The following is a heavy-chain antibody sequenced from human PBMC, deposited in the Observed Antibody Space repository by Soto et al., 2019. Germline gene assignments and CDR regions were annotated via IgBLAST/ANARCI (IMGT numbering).Heavy chain of an antibody. Sequence: SETLSLTCAVSSASISSRGYSWSWVRQPPGKGLEWIGTIFHTGTTFYTPSLKSRVTMSIDTSKNQFSLSLSSVTAADTAVYYCARKSDWFDTWGQGNLVTVSS. J-gene: IGHJ5*02. CDR1: SASISSRGYS. CDR3: ARKSDWFDT. V-gene: IGHV4-30-2*01. CDR2: IFHTGTT.